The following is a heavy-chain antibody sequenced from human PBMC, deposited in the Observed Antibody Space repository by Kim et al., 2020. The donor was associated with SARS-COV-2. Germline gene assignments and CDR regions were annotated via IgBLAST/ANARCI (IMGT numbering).Heavy chain of an antibody. D-gene: IGHD4-17*01. J-gene: IGHJ6*02. CDR3: ARGDYGDYGGVDV. V-gene: IGHV4-38-2*02. Sequence: SETLSLTCNVSGYYIYSGYYWGWIRQSPGKGLEWIGSIYHSGSTYYNPSLKSRVTLSVDPTNNQFSLKMISVTAADTAIYYCARGDYGDYGGVDVWGRGT. CDR2: IYHSGST. CDR1: GYYIYSGYY.